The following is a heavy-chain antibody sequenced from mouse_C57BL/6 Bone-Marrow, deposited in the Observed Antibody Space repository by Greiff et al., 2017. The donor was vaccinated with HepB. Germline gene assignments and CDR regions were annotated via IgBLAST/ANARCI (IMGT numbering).Heavy chain of an antibody. Sequence: QVHVKQPGAELVKPGASVKLSCKASGYTFTSYWMHWVKQRPGQGLEWIGMIHPNSGSTNYNEKFKSKATLTVDKSSRTAYMQLSSLTSEDSAVYYCSVYYYGSSPFAYWGQGTLVTVSA. V-gene: IGHV1-64*01. J-gene: IGHJ3*01. CDR3: SVYYYGSSPFAY. CDR2: IHPNSGST. CDR1: GYTFTSYW. D-gene: IGHD1-1*01.